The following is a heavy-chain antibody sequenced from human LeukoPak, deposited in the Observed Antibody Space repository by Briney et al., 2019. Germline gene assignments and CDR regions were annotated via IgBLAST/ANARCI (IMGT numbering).Heavy chain of an antibody. J-gene: IGHJ6*02. CDR3: AREREHTYYDILTGFRYYYYGMDV. V-gene: IGHV4-59*12. Sequence: SETLSLTCTVSGGSISSYYWSWIRQPPGKGLEWIGYIYYSGSTNYNPSLKSRVTISVDTSKNQFSLKLSSVTAADTAVYYCAREREHTYYDILTGFRYYYYGMDVWGQGTTVTVSS. D-gene: IGHD3-9*01. CDR2: IYYSGST. CDR1: GGSISSYY.